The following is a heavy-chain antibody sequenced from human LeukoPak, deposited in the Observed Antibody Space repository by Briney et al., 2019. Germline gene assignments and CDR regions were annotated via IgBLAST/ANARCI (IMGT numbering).Heavy chain of an antibody. V-gene: IGHV1-2*02. CDR1: GYTFTGYY. CDR3: ARGPLGSSSSGYYYYMDV. D-gene: IGHD6-6*01. J-gene: IGHJ6*03. CDR2: INPNSGGT. Sequence: ASVKVSCKASGYTFTGYYMHWVRQAPGQGLEWMGWINPNSGGTNYAQKFQGRVAMTRDTSISTAYMEVSRLRPDDTAVYYCARGPLGSSSSGYYYYMDVWGKGTTVTVSS.